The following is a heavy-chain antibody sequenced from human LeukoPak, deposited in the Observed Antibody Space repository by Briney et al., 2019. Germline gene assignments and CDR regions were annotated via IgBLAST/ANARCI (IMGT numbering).Heavy chain of an antibody. CDR1: GFTFSSYG. D-gene: IGHD2-21*02. Sequence: PGRSLRLSCAASGFTFSSYGIHWVRQAPGKGLEWVAVISYDGSNKYYADSVKGRFTISRDNSKNTLYLQMNSLRAEDTAVYYCAKVQYCGGDCYPYSDYWGQGTLVTVSS. V-gene: IGHV3-30*18. J-gene: IGHJ4*02. CDR2: ISYDGSNK. CDR3: AKVQYCGGDCYPYSDY.